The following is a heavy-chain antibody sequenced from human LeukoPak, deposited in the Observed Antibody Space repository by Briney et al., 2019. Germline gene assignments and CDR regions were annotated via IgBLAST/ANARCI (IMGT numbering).Heavy chain of an antibody. V-gene: IGHV1-2*06. D-gene: IGHD2-15*01. CDR2: INPNSGGT. CDR3: ARDLGWRHYYYYGMDV. J-gene: IGHJ6*02. Sequence: ASVKVSCKASGYTFTGYYMHWVRQAPGQGLEWMGRINPNSGGTNYAQKFQGRVTMTTDTSTSTAYMELRSLRSDDTAVYYCARDLGWRHYYYYGMDVWGQGTTVTVSS. CDR1: GYTFTGYY.